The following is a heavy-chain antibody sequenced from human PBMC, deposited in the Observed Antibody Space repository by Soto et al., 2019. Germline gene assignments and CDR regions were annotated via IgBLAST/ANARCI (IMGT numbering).Heavy chain of an antibody. CDR1: GFTFSDYY. J-gene: IGHJ4*02. Sequence: QVQLVESGGGLVKPGGSLRLSCATSGFTFSDYYMSWVRQAPGKGLEGVSYISSSSTYTNYADSVKGRFTISRDNAKNSLYLQMNSLRAEDTAVYYCAGKQWEPSGNYSFDYWGQGTLVTVSS. V-gene: IGHV3-11*06. CDR3: AGKQWEPSGNYSFDY. D-gene: IGHD1-26*01. CDR2: ISSSSTYT.